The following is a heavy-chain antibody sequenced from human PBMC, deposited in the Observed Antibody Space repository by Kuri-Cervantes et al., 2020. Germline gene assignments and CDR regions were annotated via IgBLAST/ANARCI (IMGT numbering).Heavy chain of an antibody. J-gene: IGHJ5*02. D-gene: IGHD6-13*01. CDR3: AKDPTPGFELVGNWFDP. V-gene: IGHV3-30*02. Sequence: SVKGRFTISGGISKSTLYLQMNSLRAEDTAVYYCAKDPTPGFELVGNWFDPWGQGTLVTVSS.